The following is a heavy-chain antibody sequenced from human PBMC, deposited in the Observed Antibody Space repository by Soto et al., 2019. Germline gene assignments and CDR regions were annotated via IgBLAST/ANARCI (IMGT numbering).Heavy chain of an antibody. V-gene: IGHV3-9*01. J-gene: IGHJ4*02. CDR3: AKARCGGDCYSSDY. D-gene: IGHD2-21*02. CDR1: GFTFDDYA. CDR2: IRRKSGSI. Sequence: EVQLVESGGGLVQPGRSLRLSCAASGFTFDDYAMHWVRQAPGKGLEWVSGIRRKSGSIGYADSVKGRFTISRDNAKNSLYLQMNSLRAEDTALYYCAKARCGGDCYSSDYWGQGTLVTVSS.